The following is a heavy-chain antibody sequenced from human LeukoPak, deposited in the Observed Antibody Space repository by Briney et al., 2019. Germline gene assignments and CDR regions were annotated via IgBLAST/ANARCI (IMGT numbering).Heavy chain of an antibody. D-gene: IGHD2-2*02. Sequence: SETLSLTCAVYGGSFSGYYWSWIRQPPGKGLEWIGEINHSGSTNYNPSLKSRATISVDTSKNQFSLKLSSVTAADTAVYYCARQAVVPAAIRLAEYYYGMDVWGQGTTVTVSS. CDR3: ARQAVVPAAIRLAEYYYGMDV. J-gene: IGHJ6*02. V-gene: IGHV4-34*01. CDR2: INHSGST. CDR1: GGSFSGYY.